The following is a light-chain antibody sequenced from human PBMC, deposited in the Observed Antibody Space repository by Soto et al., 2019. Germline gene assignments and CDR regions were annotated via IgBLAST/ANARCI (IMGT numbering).Light chain of an antibody. CDR1: QSIGLA. CDR3: QQRDNWSIT. V-gene: IGKV3-11*01. J-gene: IGKJ5*01. Sequence: EIVLTQSPATLSLSPGERATLSCRASQSIGLAIAWYQHKPGQAPRLLIFDASQRATGIPARFRGSGSGTDLTLSISSLEPEDFAVYYCQQRDNWSITFGQGTRLEIK. CDR2: DAS.